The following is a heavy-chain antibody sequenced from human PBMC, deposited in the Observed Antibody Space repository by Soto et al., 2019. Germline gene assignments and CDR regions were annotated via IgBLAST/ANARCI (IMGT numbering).Heavy chain of an antibody. CDR1: GGTFSSYA. J-gene: IGHJ5*02. CDR3: ARRPPNHRGSYSLENWFDP. Sequence: QVQLVQSGAEVKKPGSSVKVSCKASGGTFSSYAISWVRQAPGQGLEWMGGIIPIFGTANYAQKFQGRGTITADESTSTAYMELSSLRSEDTAVYYCARRPPNHRGSYSLENWFDPWGQGTLVTVSS. CDR2: IIPIFGTA. D-gene: IGHD1-26*01. V-gene: IGHV1-69*01.